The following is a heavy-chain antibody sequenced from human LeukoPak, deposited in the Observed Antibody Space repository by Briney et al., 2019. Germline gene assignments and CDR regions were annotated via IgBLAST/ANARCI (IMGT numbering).Heavy chain of an antibody. CDR3: ARGSPIFGVVIMSSPYYYYGMDV. D-gene: IGHD3-3*01. CDR1: GYTFTGYY. J-gene: IGHJ6*02. V-gene: IGHV1-2*02. CDR2: INPNSGGT. Sequence: ASVKVSCKASGYTFTGYYMHWVRQAPGQGLEWMGWINPNSGGTSYTQKFQGRVTMTRDTSISTAYMELSRLRSDDTAVYYCARGSPIFGVVIMSSPYYYYGMDVWGQGTTVTVSS.